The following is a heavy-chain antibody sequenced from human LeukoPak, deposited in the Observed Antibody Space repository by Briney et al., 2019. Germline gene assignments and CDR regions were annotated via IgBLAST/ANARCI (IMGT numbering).Heavy chain of an antibody. CDR2: INTDGSIT. D-gene: IGHD3-10*01. V-gene: IGHV3-74*01. J-gene: IGHJ4*02. Sequence: LSGGSRRLSCAASGFTFSDYWIHWVRQAPGKGPVWVSRINTDGSITNYADSVKGRFSTSRDNAKNTLYLQMSSLRAEDTAVYYCARDRGPRTGFMVREAYDYWGQGTLVTVSS. CDR3: ARDRGPRTGFMVREAYDY. CDR1: GFTFSDYW.